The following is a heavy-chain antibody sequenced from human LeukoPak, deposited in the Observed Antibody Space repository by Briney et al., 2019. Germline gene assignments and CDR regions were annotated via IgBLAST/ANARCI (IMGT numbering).Heavy chain of an antibody. CDR3: ARLGSSSSN. V-gene: IGHV4-34*01. Sequence: SETLSLTCAVYGGSFSGYYWSWIRQPPGKGLEWIGEINHSGSTNYNPSLKSRVTISVDTSKNQFSLKLSSLTAADTAVYYCARLGSSSSNWGQGTLVTVSS. CDR1: GGSFSGYY. J-gene: IGHJ4*02. CDR2: INHSGST. D-gene: IGHD6-6*01.